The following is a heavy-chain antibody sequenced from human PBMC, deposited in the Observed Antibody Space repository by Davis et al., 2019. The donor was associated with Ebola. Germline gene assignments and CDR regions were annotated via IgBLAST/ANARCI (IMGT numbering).Heavy chain of an antibody. Sequence: AASVKVSCKASGYTFTNYAMQWVRQAPGQRLEWMGWINAGNGNTKYSQKFQGRVTITRDTSASTVYMELSSLTSDDTAVYYCARDMFSNYYDISGYSGPSGFDYWGQGTLVTVSS. D-gene: IGHD3-22*01. CDR2: INAGNGNT. CDR1: GYTFTNYA. CDR3: ARDMFSNYYDISGYSGPSGFDY. J-gene: IGHJ4*02. V-gene: IGHV1-3*01.